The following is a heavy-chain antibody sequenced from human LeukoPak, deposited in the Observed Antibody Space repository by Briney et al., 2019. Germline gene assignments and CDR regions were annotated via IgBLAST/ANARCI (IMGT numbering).Heavy chain of an antibody. D-gene: IGHD6-19*01. CDR2: ISGDGGST. CDR1: GFTFDDYA. V-gene: IGHV3-43*02. CDR3: ALAVAGSYYYMDV. Sequence: GGSLRLSCAASGFTFDDYAMHWVRQAPGKGLEWVSLISGDGGSTYYADSVKGRFTISRDNSKNSLYLQMNSLRTEDTALYYCALAVAGSYYYMDVWGKGTTVTVSS. J-gene: IGHJ6*03.